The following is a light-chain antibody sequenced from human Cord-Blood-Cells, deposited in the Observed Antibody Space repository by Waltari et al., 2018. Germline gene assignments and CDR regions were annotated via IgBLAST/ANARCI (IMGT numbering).Light chain of an antibody. CDR2: AAS. V-gene: IGKV1-12*01. CDR3: QQSNSFPLT. CDR1: KGISSW. Sequence: DIQTTQSPSSVSASVGDRVTITCRSSKGISSWLDWYQQKTGKAPKLLIYAASSLQSGVPSRYSGRGSGTDFTLTISSLQPEDFATYYCQQSNSFPLTFGGGTKVEIK. J-gene: IGKJ4*01.